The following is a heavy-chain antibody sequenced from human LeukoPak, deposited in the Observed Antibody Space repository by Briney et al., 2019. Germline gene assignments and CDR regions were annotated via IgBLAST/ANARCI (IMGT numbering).Heavy chain of an antibody. CDR2: ISAHNGNT. D-gene: IGHD3-10*01. CDR3: AREVVNYHGSGSFSPRQDYYGMDV. J-gene: IGHJ6*02. Sequence: ASVKVSCKASGHSFANYGIIWVRQAPGQGLEWMGRISAHNGNTNYAQKFQGRVTMTTDTSTSAAYMELKSLKSDDTAVYYCAREVVNYHGSGSFSPRQDYYGMDVWGQGTTAIVSS. V-gene: IGHV1-18*01. CDR1: GHSFANYG.